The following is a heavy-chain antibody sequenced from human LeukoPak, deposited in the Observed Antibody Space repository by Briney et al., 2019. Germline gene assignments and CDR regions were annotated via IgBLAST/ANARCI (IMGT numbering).Heavy chain of an antibody. CDR3: ARVGDYYDSSGAFDY. CDR1: GYTFTGYY. V-gene: IGHV1-2*02. CDR2: INPNSGGT. J-gene: IGHJ4*02. D-gene: IGHD3-22*01. Sequence: ASVKVSCKASGYTFTGYYMHWVRQAPGQGLEWMGWINPNSGGTNSAQKFQGRVTMTRDTSISTAYMELSRLRSDDTAVYYCARVGDYYDSSGAFDYWGQGTLVTVSS.